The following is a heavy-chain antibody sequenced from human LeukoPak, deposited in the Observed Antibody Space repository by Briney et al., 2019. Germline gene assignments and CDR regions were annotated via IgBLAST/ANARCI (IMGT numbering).Heavy chain of an antibody. V-gene: IGHV3-30*02. CDR1: GFTFSSYG. Sequence: GGSLRLSCAASGFTFSSYGMHWVRQAPGKGLEWVAFIRYDGSNRYYADSVKGRFTISRDNAKSSLYLQMNSLRAEDTALYYCVRDNPRCCGVIPANIDDFWGQGTLVTVSS. CDR3: VRDNPRCCGVIPANIDDF. D-gene: IGHD2-21*01. CDR2: IRYDGSNR. J-gene: IGHJ4*02.